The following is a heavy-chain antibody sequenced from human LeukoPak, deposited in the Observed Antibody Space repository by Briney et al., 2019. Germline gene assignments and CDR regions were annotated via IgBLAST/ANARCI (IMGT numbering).Heavy chain of an antibody. CDR1: GFTFSSYG. D-gene: IGHD3-10*01. J-gene: IGHJ4*02. CDR2: ISYDGSNK. CDR3: AKDPVYGSGSYYDY. V-gene: IGHV3-30*18. Sequence: PGRSLRLSCAASGFTFSSYGMHWVRQAPGKGLEWVAVISYDGSNKYYADSVKGRFTISRDNSKNTLYLQMNSLRAEDTAVYYCAKDPVYGSGSYYDYWGQGTLVTVSS.